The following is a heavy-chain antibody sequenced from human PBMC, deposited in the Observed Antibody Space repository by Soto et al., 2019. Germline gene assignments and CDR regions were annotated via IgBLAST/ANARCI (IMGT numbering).Heavy chain of an antibody. Sequence: PGGSLRLSCAASGFTFSSYAMSWVRQAPGKGLEWVAAISGSGGSTYYADSVKGRFTITRDNSKNTLYLQMNSLRAEDTAVYYCAKSPVYGMDVWGQGTTVTVSS. CDR1: GFTFSSYA. V-gene: IGHV3-23*01. CDR2: ISGSGGST. CDR3: AKSPVYGMDV. J-gene: IGHJ6*02.